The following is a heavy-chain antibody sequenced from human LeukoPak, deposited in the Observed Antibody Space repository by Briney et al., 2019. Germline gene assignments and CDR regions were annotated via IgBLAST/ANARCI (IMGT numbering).Heavy chain of an antibody. Sequence: PGGSLRLSCAASGFTFSDAWMTWVRLSPGKGLEWVGRIKSKGDGGATEYAAPVKGRFSISRDDSKNSLFLQMNSLKTKDTAVYYCATISGYTSGPFDHLGQGTLVTVSS. V-gene: IGHV3-15*01. CDR3: ATISGYTSGPFDH. CDR1: GFTFSDAW. D-gene: IGHD6-19*01. J-gene: IGHJ4*02. CDR2: IKSKGDGGAT.